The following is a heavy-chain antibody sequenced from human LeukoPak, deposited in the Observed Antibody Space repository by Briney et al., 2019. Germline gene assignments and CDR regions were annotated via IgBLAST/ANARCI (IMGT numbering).Heavy chain of an antibody. V-gene: IGHV1-2*06. CDR1: GYTFTGYH. D-gene: IGHD2-2*01. J-gene: IGHJ4*02. CDR2: INPNSGDT. CDR3: ARDYCSSTSCLFDY. Sequence: ASVKVSCKTSGYTFTGYHTHWVRQAPGQGLEWMGRINPNSGDTNYAQKFQGRVTMTRDTSISTAYMELSRLTSDDTAMYYCARDYCSSTSCLFDYWGQGTLVTVSS.